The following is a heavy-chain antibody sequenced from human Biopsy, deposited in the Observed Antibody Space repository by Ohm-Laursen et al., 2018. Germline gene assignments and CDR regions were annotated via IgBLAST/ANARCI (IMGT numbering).Heavy chain of an antibody. Sequence: GTLSLTCSVSGDSITTYYWNWIRQAPGKGLEWIGNIYYRGNTNYSPSLKSRVTISLDTSKTQFSLKLNSVTATDTAVYYCARRRPLRGYAWDVWGKGTLVTVSS. CDR3: ARRRPLRGYAWDV. CDR1: GDSITTYY. CDR2: IYYRGNT. J-gene: IGHJ3*01. V-gene: IGHV4-59*08. D-gene: IGHD3-10*01.